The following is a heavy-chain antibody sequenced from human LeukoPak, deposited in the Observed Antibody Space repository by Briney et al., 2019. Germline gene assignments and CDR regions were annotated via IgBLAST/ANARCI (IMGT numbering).Heavy chain of an antibody. Sequence: GESLKISCKGSEYTFTNYWIGWVRQMPGKGLEWMGIIYPGDSDTRYSPSFQGQVTISADRSITTAYLQWSSLKASDTAIYYCARHRRSSIYSSFDCCGQGTLVTVSS. CDR2: IYPGDSDT. J-gene: IGHJ4*02. CDR1: EYTFTNYW. V-gene: IGHV5-51*01. CDR3: ARHRRSSIYSSFDC. D-gene: IGHD6-13*01.